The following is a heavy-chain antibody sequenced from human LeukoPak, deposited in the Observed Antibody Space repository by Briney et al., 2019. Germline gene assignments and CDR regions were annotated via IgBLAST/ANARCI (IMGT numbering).Heavy chain of an antibody. CDR2: INAGNGHT. CDR1: AYSFTPYA. Sequence: AASVKVSCKTSAYSFTPYAMHWVRQAPGQRLEWMGWINAGNGHTKYSQEFQGRLTITRDTSANIVYMDLSSLRSEDMAVYYCARGRWVATNQAYYFDDWGQGTLATVSS. CDR3: ARGRWVATNQAYYFDD. V-gene: IGHV1-3*03. D-gene: IGHD5-12*01. J-gene: IGHJ4*02.